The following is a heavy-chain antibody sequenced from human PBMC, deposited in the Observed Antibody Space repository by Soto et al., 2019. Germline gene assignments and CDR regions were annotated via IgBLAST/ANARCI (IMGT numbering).Heavy chain of an antibody. CDR3: AKDGNWLDVYFDV. CDR2: SSASGRSR. V-gene: IGHV3-23*01. J-gene: IGHJ4*02. D-gene: IGHD6-19*01. Sequence: GGSLRLSCAASGFTFINYAMSWVRQAPGKGLEWVSISSASGRSRYHADSVKGRFTISRDNSKNTLYLHMTNLRAEDTAVYYCAKDGNWLDVYFDVWGQGTPVTVSS. CDR1: GFTFINYA.